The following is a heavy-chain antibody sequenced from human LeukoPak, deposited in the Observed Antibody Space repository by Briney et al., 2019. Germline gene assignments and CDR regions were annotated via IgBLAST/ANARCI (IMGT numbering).Heavy chain of an antibody. CDR2: INPNSGGT. CDR1: GYTFTGYY. Sequence: ASVKVSCKASGYTFTGYYMHWVRQAPGQGLEWMGWINPNSGGTNYAQKFQGRVTMTRDTSISTAYKELSRLRSDDTAVYYCARDHGVVVVAATSLLDYWGQGTLVTVSS. CDR3: ARDHGVVVVAATSLLDY. D-gene: IGHD2-15*01. J-gene: IGHJ4*02. V-gene: IGHV1-2*02.